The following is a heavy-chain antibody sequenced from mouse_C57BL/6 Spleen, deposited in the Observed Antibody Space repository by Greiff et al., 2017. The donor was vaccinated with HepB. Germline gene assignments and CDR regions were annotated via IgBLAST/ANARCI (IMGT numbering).Heavy chain of an antibody. D-gene: IGHD1-1*01. Sequence: VQLQQPGAELVKPGASVKLSCKASGYTFTSYWMHWVKQRPGQGLEWIGMIHPNSGSTNYNEKFKSKATLTVDKSSSTAYMQLSSLTSEDSAVYFCARGRITTVVTPYALDFWGPGTSVPVSS. V-gene: IGHV1-64*01. CDR3: ARGRITTVVTPYALDF. CDR1: GYTFTSYW. J-gene: IGHJ4*01. CDR2: IHPNSGST.